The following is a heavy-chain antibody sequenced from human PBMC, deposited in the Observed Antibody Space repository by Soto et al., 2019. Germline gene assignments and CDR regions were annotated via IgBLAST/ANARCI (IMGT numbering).Heavy chain of an antibody. CDR3: ARSSPYIVIRKPTRTQDYYGIAV. Sequence: QVQLVQSGAEVKKPGSSVKVFCKASGGTFSNYTISWVRQAPGQGLEWMGGIIPVFGTTDYEQKFQGRVTITAGGSTSTAYMKLSSLRSADTAVYYCARSSPYIVIRKPTRTQDYYGIAVWGQRTTVNVSS. J-gene: IGHJ6*02. CDR2: IIPVFGTT. V-gene: IGHV1-69*01. D-gene: IGHD5-12*01. CDR1: GGTFSNYT.